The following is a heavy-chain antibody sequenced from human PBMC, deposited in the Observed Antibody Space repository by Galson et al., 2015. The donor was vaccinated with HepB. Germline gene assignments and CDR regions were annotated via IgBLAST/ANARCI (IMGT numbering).Heavy chain of an antibody. CDR2: ISTTGTNI. V-gene: IGHV3-48*01. CDR3: ARVVLSGSYWYFDF. Sequence: SLRLSCAASGFTFSSFTMNWVRQAPGKRLEWVSYISTTGTNIFYVDSVKGRFAVSRDNAKTSLYLQMNSLRAEDTAIYYCARVVLSGSYWYFDFWGQGTLVTVSS. D-gene: IGHD1-26*01. J-gene: IGHJ4*02. CDR1: GFTFSSFT.